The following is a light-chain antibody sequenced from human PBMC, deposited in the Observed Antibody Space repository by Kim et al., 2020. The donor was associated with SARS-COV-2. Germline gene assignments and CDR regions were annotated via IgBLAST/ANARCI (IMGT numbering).Light chain of an antibody. CDR2: SAS. V-gene: IGKV1-12*01. Sequence: DIDMTQSPSSVCASVGDRVTITCRASQDINNWLVWYQQRPGRAPKLLIYSASNLQSGVPSRFSGSGSGTDFTLTVTNLQPEDFATYYGQQASRFPYTFGQGTKVDIK. J-gene: IGKJ2*01. CDR1: QDINNW. CDR3: QQASRFPYT.